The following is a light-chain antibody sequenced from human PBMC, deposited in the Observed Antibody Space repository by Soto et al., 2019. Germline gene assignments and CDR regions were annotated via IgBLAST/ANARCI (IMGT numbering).Light chain of an antibody. J-gene: IGKJ4*01. V-gene: IGKV3-11*01. CDR3: QQRSNWPPLT. Sequence: EIVLTQSPATLSLSPGERATLSCRASQSVSSYLAWYQQKPGQAPRLLIYDASNRATGIPARFSGSGSGTEFNLTISSLEPEDVAVYYCQQRSNWPPLTFGGGTKVEIK. CDR1: QSVSSY. CDR2: DAS.